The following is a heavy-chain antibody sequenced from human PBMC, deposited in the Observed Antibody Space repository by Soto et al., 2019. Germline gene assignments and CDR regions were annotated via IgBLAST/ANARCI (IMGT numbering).Heavy chain of an antibody. D-gene: IGHD1-26*01. CDR1: GYNFNNYW. CDR3: ASHPSTDRYFAMDV. V-gene: IGHV5-51*01. Sequence: GESLKISCKGSGYNFNNYWIAWARQMPGKGLEWVGIIFAVNSDTRYSPSLQGQVTVSVDKSISTAYLQWSSLKASDTAMYYCASHPSTDRYFAMDVWGQGTTVTVS. CDR2: IFAVNSDT. J-gene: IGHJ6*02.